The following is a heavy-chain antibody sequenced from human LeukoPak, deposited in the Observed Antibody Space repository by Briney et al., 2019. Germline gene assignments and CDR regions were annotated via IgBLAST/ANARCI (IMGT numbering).Heavy chain of an antibody. D-gene: IGHD4-11*01. V-gene: IGHV3-7*01. J-gene: IGHJ4*02. CDR2: IKQDGSEK. Sequence: GGSLRLSCAASGFTFSSYWMSWVRQAPGKGLEWVANIKQDGSEKYYVDSVKGRFTISRDNAKNSLYLQMNSLRAGDTAVYYCARALANPSMMTKPYYFDYWGQGTLVTVSS. CDR1: GFTFSSYW. CDR3: ARALANPSMMTKPYYFDY.